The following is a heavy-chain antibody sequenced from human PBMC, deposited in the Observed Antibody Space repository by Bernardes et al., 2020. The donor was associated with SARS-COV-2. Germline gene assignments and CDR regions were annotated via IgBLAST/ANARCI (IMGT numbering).Heavy chain of an antibody. Sequence: GGSLRLSCAASGFTFSSYWMHWVRQAPGKGLVWVSRINSDGSSISYADSVKGRLTISRDNAKNTLYLHMNSLRAEDTAVYYCARDLELYSAYGYWGQGTLVTVSS. CDR2: INSDGSSI. CDR1: GFTFSSYW. J-gene: IGHJ4*02. V-gene: IGHV3-74*01. D-gene: IGHD5-12*01. CDR3: ARDLELYSAYGY.